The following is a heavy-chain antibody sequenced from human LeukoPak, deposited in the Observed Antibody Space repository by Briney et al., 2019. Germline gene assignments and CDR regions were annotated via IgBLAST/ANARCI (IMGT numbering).Heavy chain of an antibody. CDR2: IRYDGSNK. CDR1: GFTFSSYG. Sequence: PGGSLRLSCAASGFTFSSYGMHWVRQAPGKGLEWVAFIRYDGSNKYYADSVKGRFTISRDNSKNTLYLQMNSLRAEDTAVYYCAKDLNEYYYDSSGYYPGDYWGQGILVTVSS. V-gene: IGHV3-30*02. D-gene: IGHD3-22*01. J-gene: IGHJ4*02. CDR3: AKDLNEYYYDSSGYYPGDY.